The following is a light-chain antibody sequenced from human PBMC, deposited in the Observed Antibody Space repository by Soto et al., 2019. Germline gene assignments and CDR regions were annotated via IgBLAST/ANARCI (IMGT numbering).Light chain of an antibody. Sequence: EIVLTQSPATLSLSPGERATLSCRASQSVSNYLAWFQQKPGQAPRLRSYDASNRATGIPARFSGSGSGTDFTLTISSLEPEDFAVYYCQQRSSWPLLTFGGGTKVEI. J-gene: IGKJ4*01. CDR3: QQRSSWPLLT. CDR2: DAS. CDR1: QSVSNY. V-gene: IGKV3-11*01.